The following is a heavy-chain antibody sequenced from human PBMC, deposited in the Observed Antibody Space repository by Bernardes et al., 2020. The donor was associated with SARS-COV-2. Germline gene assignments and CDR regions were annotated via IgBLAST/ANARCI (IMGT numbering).Heavy chain of an antibody. CDR2: IYYSGST. J-gene: IGHJ6*02. D-gene: IGHD2-15*01. CDR3: ARAHCSGGSCYLTRGSYGMDV. CDR1: GGSISSYY. Sequence: SEPLSLTCTVSGGSISSYYWSWIRQRPGKGLEWIGYIYYSGSTNYNPSLKSRVTISVDTSKNQFSLKLSSVTAADTAVYYCARAHCSGGSCYLTRGSYGMDVWGQGTTVTVSS. V-gene: IGHV4-59*01.